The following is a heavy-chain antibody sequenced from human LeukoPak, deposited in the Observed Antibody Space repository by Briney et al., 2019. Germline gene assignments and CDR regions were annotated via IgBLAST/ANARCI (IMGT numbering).Heavy chain of an antibody. CDR2: MYTGGST. CDR3: ARAPFYYDSSGYPYFDG. CDR1: GFTISTNY. V-gene: IGHV3-53*01. J-gene: IGHJ4*02. D-gene: IGHD3-22*01. Sequence: PGGSLRLSCAASGFTISTNYMSWVRHAPGKGLEWVSVMYTGGSTYYADSVKGRFTISRDNSKNTLYLQMNSLRAEDTALYYCARAPFYYDSSGYPYFDGWGQGTLVTVSS.